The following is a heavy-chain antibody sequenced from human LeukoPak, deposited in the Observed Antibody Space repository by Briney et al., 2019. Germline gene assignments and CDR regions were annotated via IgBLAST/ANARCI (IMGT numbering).Heavy chain of an antibody. Sequence: ASVTVSCTASGYTFTGYYMHWVRQAPGQGLEWMGWINPNSGGTNYAQKFQGRVTMTRDTSINTAYMELSSLRSDDTAVYYCARQFSSSSLWFDPWGQGTLVTVSS. CDR2: INPNSGGT. CDR1: GYTFTGYY. J-gene: IGHJ5*02. D-gene: IGHD2-2*01. CDR3: ARQFSSSSLWFDP. V-gene: IGHV1-2*02.